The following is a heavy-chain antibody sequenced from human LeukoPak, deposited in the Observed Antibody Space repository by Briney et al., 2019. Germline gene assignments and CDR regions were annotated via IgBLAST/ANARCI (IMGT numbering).Heavy chain of an antibody. CDR2: IYRGGST. Sequence: GGSLRLSCAASGFTVSSHYMSWVRQAPGKGLEWVSIIYRGGSTWYADSVKGRFTISRDNSKNTLYLQMNNLRADDTAVYYCARTRSSGNSDYWGQGIMVTVSS. D-gene: IGHD3-10*01. J-gene: IGHJ4*02. CDR1: GFTVSSHY. V-gene: IGHV3-66*01. CDR3: ARTRSSGNSDY.